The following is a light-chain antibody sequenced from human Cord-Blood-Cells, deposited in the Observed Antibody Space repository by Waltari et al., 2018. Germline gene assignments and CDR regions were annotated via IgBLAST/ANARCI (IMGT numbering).Light chain of an antibody. V-gene: IGLV6-57*01. CDR1: SGSIASNY. CDR3: QSYDSSNWV. J-gene: IGLJ3*02. Sequence: NFMLTQPHSVSESPGKTVTISCTRSSGSIASNYAQWYQQRPGSSPTTAIYEDNQRPSGVPDRFSGSIDSSSNSASLTISGLKTEDEADYYCQSYDSSNWVFGGGTKLTVL. CDR2: EDN.